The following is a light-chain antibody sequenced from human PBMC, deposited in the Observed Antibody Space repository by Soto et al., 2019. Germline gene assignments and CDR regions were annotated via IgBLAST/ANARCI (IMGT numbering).Light chain of an antibody. CDR3: QRRSNWPSFT. Sequence: EIVLTQSPATLSLSPGERATLSCRASQSFSSYLAWYQQKPGQAPRLLIYDASNRATGIPARFSGSGSGTDFTPTSSSLEHEDSAVYYCQRRSNWPSFTFGPGTKVDIK. V-gene: IGKV3-11*01. CDR2: DAS. J-gene: IGKJ3*01. CDR1: QSFSSY.